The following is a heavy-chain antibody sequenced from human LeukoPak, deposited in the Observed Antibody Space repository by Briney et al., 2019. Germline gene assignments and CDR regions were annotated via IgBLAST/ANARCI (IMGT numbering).Heavy chain of an antibody. CDR1: GFTFSSYA. D-gene: IGHD5-18*01. CDR3: ARDLAYSRLDY. V-gene: IGHV3-7*01. CDR2: INPDGNKK. J-gene: IGHJ4*02. Sequence: GGSLRLSCAASGFTFSSYAMSWVRQAPGKGLEWVASINPDGNKKYSADSVKGRFTISRDNAENSLYLQMNSLRVEDTAFYYCARDLAYSRLDYWGQGMLVAVSS.